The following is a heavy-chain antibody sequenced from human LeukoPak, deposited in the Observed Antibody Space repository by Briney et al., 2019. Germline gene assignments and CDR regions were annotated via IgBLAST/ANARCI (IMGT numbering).Heavy chain of an antibody. CDR1: GFSFSTYS. D-gene: IGHD3-22*01. CDR2: ITGSSRFI. CDR3: ARENMYDSSDYYGWSGYYDH. Sequence: PGGSLRLSCAASGFSFSTYSMNWVRQAPGKGLEWVASITGSSRFIYYADSVEGRFTISRDNAKNSLYLQMNSLRAEDTAIYYCARENMYDSSDYYGWSGYYDHWGQGTLVTVSS. J-gene: IGHJ4*02. V-gene: IGHV3-21*01.